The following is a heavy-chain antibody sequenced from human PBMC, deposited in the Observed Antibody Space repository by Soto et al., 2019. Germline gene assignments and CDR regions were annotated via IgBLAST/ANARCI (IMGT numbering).Heavy chain of an antibody. D-gene: IGHD6-19*01. CDR1: GYSFTSYW. V-gene: IGHV5-51*01. J-gene: IGHJ6*02. CDR2: IYPGDSDT. Sequence: GESLKISCKGSGYSFTSYWIGWARQMPGKGLEWMGIIYPGDSDTRYSPSFQGQVTISADKSISTAYLQWSSLKASDTAMYYCARRVAVAGRPGGGMDVWGQGTTVTVSS. CDR3: ARRVAVAGRPGGGMDV.